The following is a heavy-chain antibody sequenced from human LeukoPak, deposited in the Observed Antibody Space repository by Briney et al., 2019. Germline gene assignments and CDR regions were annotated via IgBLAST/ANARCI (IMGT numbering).Heavy chain of an antibody. CDR3: AREWSEHYYYDSSGYFI. Sequence: GGSLRLSCAASGFTFSSYSMNWVRQAPGKGLEWVLSISSSSSYIYYAGSVKGRFTISRDNAKNSLYLQMNSLRAEDTAVYYCAREWSEHYYYDSSGYFIWGQGTLVTVSS. CDR2: ISSSSSYI. J-gene: IGHJ4*02. V-gene: IGHV3-21*01. CDR1: GFTFSSYS. D-gene: IGHD3-22*01.